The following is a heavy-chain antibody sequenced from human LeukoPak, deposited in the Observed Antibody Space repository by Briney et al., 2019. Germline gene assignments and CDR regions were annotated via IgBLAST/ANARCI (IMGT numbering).Heavy chain of an antibody. CDR1: GFTFSSYW. Sequence: GGSLRLSCAASGFTFSSYWMSWVRQAPGKGLGWVANIKQDGSEKNYVDSAKGRFTISRDNAKNSLYLQMSSLRVEDTAVYYCATDRAYFDYWGQGTLVTVSS. CDR3: ATDRAYFDY. V-gene: IGHV3-7*01. J-gene: IGHJ4*02. CDR2: IKQDGSEK. D-gene: IGHD3-10*01.